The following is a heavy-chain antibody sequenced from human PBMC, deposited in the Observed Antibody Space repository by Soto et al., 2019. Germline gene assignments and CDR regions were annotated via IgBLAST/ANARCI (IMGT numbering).Heavy chain of an antibody. V-gene: IGHV5-51*01. D-gene: IGHD4-17*01. CDR2: IYPGDSDT. Sequence: PGESLKISCKGSGYSFTSYWIGWVRQMPGKGLEWMGIIYPGDSDTRYSPSFQGQVTISADKSISTAYLQWSSLKASDTAMYYCARRTTVTTWNYYYYYGMDVWGQGTTVTV. J-gene: IGHJ6*02. CDR1: GYSFTSYW. CDR3: ARRTTVTTWNYYYYYGMDV.